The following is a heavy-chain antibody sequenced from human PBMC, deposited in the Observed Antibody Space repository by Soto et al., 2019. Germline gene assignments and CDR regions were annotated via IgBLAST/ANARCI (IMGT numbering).Heavy chain of an antibody. Sequence: HPGGSLRLSCAASGFTFSTYAMSWVRQAPGKGLEWVSTIDNSGGITYYADSVKGRFTISRDNSKNTLYLQMNSLRAEDTAVYYCAKDLLIGSSGYYYFDYWGQGTLVTVSS. CDR2: IDNSGGIT. V-gene: IGHV3-23*01. CDR1: GFTFSTYA. J-gene: IGHJ4*02. D-gene: IGHD3-22*01. CDR3: AKDLLIGSSGYYYFDY.